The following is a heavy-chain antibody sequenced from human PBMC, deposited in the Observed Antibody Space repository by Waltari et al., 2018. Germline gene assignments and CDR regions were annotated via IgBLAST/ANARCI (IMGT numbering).Heavy chain of an antibody. CDR3: ARGGVPDYYGSGSPYRNWFDP. CDR1: GGSFSGYH. D-gene: IGHD3-10*01. CDR2: INNGGVT. J-gene: IGHJ5*02. V-gene: IGHV4-34*02. Sequence: QVQLKQWGAGTLKPSDTLSLTCGVYGGSFSGYHWTWVRQSPGKGPEWIGEINNGGVTNYSPSLKSRVTRSVDASKNQFSLFVRSVTAADTAVYYCARGGVPDYYGSGSPYRNWFDPWGQGTLVTVSS.